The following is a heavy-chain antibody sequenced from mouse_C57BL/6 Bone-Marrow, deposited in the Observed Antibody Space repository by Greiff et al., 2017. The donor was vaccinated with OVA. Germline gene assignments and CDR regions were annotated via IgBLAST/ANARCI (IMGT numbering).Heavy chain of an antibody. V-gene: IGHV1-15*01. J-gene: IGHJ3*01. CDR1: GYTFTDYE. CDR2: IDPETGGT. CDR3: ARGENYDGYYEAWFAY. D-gene: IGHD2-3*01. Sequence: QVQLQQSGAELVRPGASVTLSCKASGYTFTDYEMHWVKQTPVHGLEWIGAIDPETGGTAYNEKFKGKATLTADKSSSTAYMQLSSLTSEDSAVYFCARGENYDGYYEAWFAYWGQGTLVTVSA.